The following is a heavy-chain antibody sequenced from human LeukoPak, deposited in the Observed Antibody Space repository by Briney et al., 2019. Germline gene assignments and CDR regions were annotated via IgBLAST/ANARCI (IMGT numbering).Heavy chain of an antibody. CDR2: IKQDGSEK. J-gene: IGHJ4*02. V-gene: IGHV3-7*01. CDR1: GFTLSSSW. Sequence: PGGSLRLSCAASGFTLSSSWMSWVRRAPGKGLEWVANIKQDGSEKYYVESVKGRFTISRDKTKNSLYLQMDRLTAEDTAVYYFLRLSTAVAGADYCGQGTLVSASS. D-gene: IGHD6-19*01. CDR3: LRLSTAVAGADY.